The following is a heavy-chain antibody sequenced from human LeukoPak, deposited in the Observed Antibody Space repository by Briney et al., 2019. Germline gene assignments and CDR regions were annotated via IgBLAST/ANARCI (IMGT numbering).Heavy chain of an antibody. CDR1: GFTFSSYW. J-gene: IGHJ4*02. CDR2: INSDGSST. D-gene: IGHD2-15*01. Sequence: GGSLRLSCAASGFTFSSYWMHWVRQAPGKGLVWVSRINSDGSSTTYADSVKGRFTISRDNSKNTLYLQMNSLRAEDTAVYYCARGNSQAPRGSCYFWGQGTLVTVSS. CDR3: ARGNSQAPRGSCYF. V-gene: IGHV3-74*01.